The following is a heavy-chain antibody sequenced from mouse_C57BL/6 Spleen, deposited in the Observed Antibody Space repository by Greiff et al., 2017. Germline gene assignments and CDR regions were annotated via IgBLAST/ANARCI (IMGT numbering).Heavy chain of an antibody. CDR2: IDPSDSST. Sequence: QVQLQQPGAELVMPGASVKLSCKASGYTFTSYWMHWVKQRPGQGLEWIGEIDPSDSSTNYNQKFKGKSTLTVDKSSSTAYMQLSSLTSEDSAVYYGARTDREWLPTAVDYWGQGTTLTVSS. CDR3: ARTDREWLPTAVDY. D-gene: IGHD2-2*01. CDR1: GYTFTSYW. V-gene: IGHV1-69*01. J-gene: IGHJ2*01.